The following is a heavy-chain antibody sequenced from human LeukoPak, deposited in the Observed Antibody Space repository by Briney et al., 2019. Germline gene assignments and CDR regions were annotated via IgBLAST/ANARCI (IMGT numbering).Heavy chain of an antibody. CDR2: INHSGST. V-gene: IGHV4-34*01. Sequence: KASETLSLTCAVYGGSFSGYYWSWIRQPPGKGLEWIGEINHSGSTNYNPSLKSRVTISVDTSKNQFSLKLSSVTAADTAVYYCARHAPELLYDYWGQGTLVTVSS. CDR3: ARHAPELLYDY. D-gene: IGHD3-10*01. J-gene: IGHJ4*02. CDR1: GGSFSGYY.